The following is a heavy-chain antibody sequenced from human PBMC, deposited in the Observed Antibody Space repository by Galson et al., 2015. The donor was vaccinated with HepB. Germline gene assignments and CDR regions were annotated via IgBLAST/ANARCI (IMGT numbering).Heavy chain of an antibody. CDR3: GKRRYCSSSSCYKGAGAFDI. D-gene: IGHD2-2*02. CDR1: GFTFSSYG. Sequence: SLRLSCAASGFTFSSYGMSWVRQAPGKGLEWVSGISGSGGSTYYADSVKGRFTISRDNSKNTLYLQMNSLRAEDTAVYYCGKRRYCSSSSCYKGAGAFDIWGQGTMVTVSS. J-gene: IGHJ3*02. V-gene: IGHV3-23*01. CDR2: ISGSGGST.